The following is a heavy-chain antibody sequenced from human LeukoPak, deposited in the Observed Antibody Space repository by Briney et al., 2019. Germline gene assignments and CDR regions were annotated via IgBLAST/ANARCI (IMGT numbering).Heavy chain of an antibody. Sequence: ASVKVSCKASGYTFAIYGISWVRQAPGQGLEWMGWISAYNGNTNYAQKLQGRVTMTRDTSTSTAYMELRSLRPDDTAVYYCARDSSSGRWGREWDYWGQGTLVTVSS. D-gene: IGHD2-21*02. CDR1: GYTFAIYG. V-gene: IGHV1-18*01. CDR3: ARDSSSGRWGREWDY. CDR2: ISAYNGNT. J-gene: IGHJ4*02.